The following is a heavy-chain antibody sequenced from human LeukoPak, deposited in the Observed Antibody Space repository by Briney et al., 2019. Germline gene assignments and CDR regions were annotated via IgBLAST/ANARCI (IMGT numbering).Heavy chain of an antibody. CDR3: ARGLRDSGYAYAFDI. V-gene: IGHV3-13*04. Sequence: GGSLRLSCAASGFTFSSYDMHWVRQATGKGLEWVSATGTAGDTYYPGSVKGRFTISRENAKNSLYLQMNSLRAGDTAVYYCARGLRDSGYAYAFDIWGQGTMVTVSS. J-gene: IGHJ3*02. CDR2: TGTAGDT. CDR1: GFTFSSYD. D-gene: IGHD5-12*01.